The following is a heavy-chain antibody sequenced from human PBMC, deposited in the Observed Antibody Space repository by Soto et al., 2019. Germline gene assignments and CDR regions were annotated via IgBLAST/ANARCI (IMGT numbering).Heavy chain of an antibody. J-gene: IGHJ4*02. CDR1: GGTFDHAA. V-gene: IGHV1-69*01. CDR2: INPTFNST. Sequence: QVQLVQSGAEVKKPGSSVKVSCEAPGGTFDHAAITWVRQAPGQGLEWVGGINPTFNSTHYAQKFQGRVTITADAVTSTAFMELRGLTSDDTAVYYCARQIFAADYWGQGTLLVVSS. CDR3: ARQIFAADY. D-gene: IGHD3-9*01.